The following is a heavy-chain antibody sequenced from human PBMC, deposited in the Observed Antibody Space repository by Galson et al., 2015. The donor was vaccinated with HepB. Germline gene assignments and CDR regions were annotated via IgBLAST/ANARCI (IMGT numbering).Heavy chain of an antibody. CDR2: ISAYNGNR. Sequence: SVKVSCKASGCTFTNYDVAWVRQAPGQGLEWMGWISAYNGNRNYAQKLQDRVTMTTDTSTSTAYMELRSLRSDDTAVYYCARVVNAGAPYFDYWGQGTLVTVSS. CDR1: GCTFTNYD. V-gene: IGHV1-18*01. CDR3: ARVVNAGAPYFDY. D-gene: IGHD3-22*01. J-gene: IGHJ4*02.